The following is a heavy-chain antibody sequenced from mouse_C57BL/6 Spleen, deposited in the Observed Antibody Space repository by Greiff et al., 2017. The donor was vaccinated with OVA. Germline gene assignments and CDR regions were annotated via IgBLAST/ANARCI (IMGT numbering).Heavy chain of an antibody. D-gene: IGHD2-1*01. V-gene: IGHV1-64*01. CDR1: GYTFTSYW. CDR3: ASPLYGNYVYYARDY. J-gene: IGHJ4*01. Sequence: QVQLQQSGAELVKPGASVKLSCKASGYTFTSYWMHWVKQRPGQGLEWIGMIHPNSGSTNYNEKFKSKATLTVDKSSSTAYMQLSSLTSEDSAVYYCASPLYGNYVYYARDYGGQGTSVTVSS. CDR2: IHPNSGST.